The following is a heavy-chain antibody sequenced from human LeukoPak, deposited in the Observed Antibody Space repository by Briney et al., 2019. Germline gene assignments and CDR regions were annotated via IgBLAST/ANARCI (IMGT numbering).Heavy chain of an antibody. CDR1: GFSLSVEEMS. CDR2: IDWDDGK. V-gene: IGHV2-70*11. J-gene: IGHJ4*01. Sequence: SGPTQSNPPQTLSLTCTFPGFSLSVEEMSVTWIRQPPGKGLEWLARIDWDDGKYYNTSLRTRLTISRDTSSNQVVLKMTNMDPVDTGTYYCARIRSAAATGDWGTGTLVTVSS. D-gene: IGHD6-13*01. CDR3: ARIRSAAATGD.